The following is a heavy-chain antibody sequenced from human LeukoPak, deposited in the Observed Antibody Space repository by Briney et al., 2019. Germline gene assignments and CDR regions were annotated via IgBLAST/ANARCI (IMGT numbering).Heavy chain of an antibody. CDR3: ATDCSSTSCYYYYYMDV. CDR2: MNPNSGNT. V-gene: IGHV1-8*01. D-gene: IGHD2-2*01. J-gene: IGHJ6*03. Sequence: GASVKVSCKASGYTFTSYDINWVRQATGQGLEWMGWMNPNSGNTGYAQKFQGRVTMTRNTSISTAYMELSSLRSEDTAVYYCATDCSSTSCYYYYYMDVWGKGTTVTVSS. CDR1: GYTFTSYD.